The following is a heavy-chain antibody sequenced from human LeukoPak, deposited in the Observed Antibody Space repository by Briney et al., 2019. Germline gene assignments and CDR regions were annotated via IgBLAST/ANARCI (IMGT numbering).Heavy chain of an antibody. CDR2: INHSGST. J-gene: IGHJ5*02. Sequence: SETLSLTCAVYGGSSSGYYWTYIRQPPGKGLEWIGEINHSGSTNYNPSLKSRVTISVDTSKNQFSLKLSSVTAADTAVYYCARSHYYDSSGSHNNWFDPWGQGTLVTVSS. D-gene: IGHD3-22*01. V-gene: IGHV4-34*01. CDR3: ARSHYYDSSGSHNNWFDP. CDR1: GGSSSGYY.